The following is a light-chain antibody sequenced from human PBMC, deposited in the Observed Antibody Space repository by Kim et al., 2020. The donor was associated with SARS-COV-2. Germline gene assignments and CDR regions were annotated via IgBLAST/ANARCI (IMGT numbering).Light chain of an antibody. CDR2: AAS. J-gene: IGKJ1*01. Sequence: ASVGDRVTVTGLASQGSSNYLAWYQQKPGKVPKLLIYAASTLQSGVPSRFSGSGSGTDFTRTISSLQPEDVATYYCQKDNSARRTFGQGTKVDIK. CDR1: QGSSNY. V-gene: IGKV1-27*01. CDR3: QKDNSARRT.